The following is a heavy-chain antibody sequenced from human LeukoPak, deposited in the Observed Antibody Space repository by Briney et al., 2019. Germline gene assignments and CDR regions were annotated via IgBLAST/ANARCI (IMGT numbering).Heavy chain of an antibody. CDR2: INQDGSGE. J-gene: IGHJ4*02. V-gene: IGHV3-7*01. CDR3: ARSQRGSFDY. CDR1: GFTFRNYW. D-gene: IGHD1-26*01. Sequence: PGGSLRLSCVASGFTFRNYWMSWVRQAPGRGLEWVANINQDGSGEYYVDSVMGRFTISRDNAKNSLYLQMNSLRAEDTAIFYCARSQRGSFDYWGQGTLVTVSS.